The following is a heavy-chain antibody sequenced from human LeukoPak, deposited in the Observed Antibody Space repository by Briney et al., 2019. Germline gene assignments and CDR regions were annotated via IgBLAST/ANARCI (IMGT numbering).Heavy chain of an antibody. CDR3: AKSGGYGLIDY. CDR2: INHSGSI. V-gene: IGHV4-34*01. D-gene: IGHD1-26*01. J-gene: IGHJ4*02. CDR1: GGSFSGYY. Sequence: PSETLSLTCAVFGGSFSGYYWIWIRQPPGKGLEWIGEINHSGSINYNSSLKSRVTISVDTSKNQISLRLNSVTAADTAIYYCAKSGGYGLIDYWGQGTPVTVSS.